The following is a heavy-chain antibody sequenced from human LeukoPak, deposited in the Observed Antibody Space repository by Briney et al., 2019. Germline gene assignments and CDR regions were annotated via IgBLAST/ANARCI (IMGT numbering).Heavy chain of an antibody. Sequence: ASVKVSCKASGYTFTSYAMHWVRQAPGQRLEWMGWINAGNGNTKYSQKFQGRVTITRDTSASTAYMELSSLRSEDTAVYYCARVAGLDYYGSGSYYFDYWGQGTLVTVSS. CDR3: ARVAGLDYYGSGSYYFDY. V-gene: IGHV1-3*01. J-gene: IGHJ4*02. D-gene: IGHD3-10*01. CDR1: GYTFTSYA. CDR2: INAGNGNT.